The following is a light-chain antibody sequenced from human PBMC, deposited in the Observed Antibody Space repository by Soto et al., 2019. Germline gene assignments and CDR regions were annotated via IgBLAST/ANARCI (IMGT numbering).Light chain of an antibody. J-gene: IGLJ2*01. CDR1: NIGSKS. CDR3: QVWDSSYDPYVV. CDR2: DDS. Sequence: SYELTQPPSVSVAPGQTARITCGGNNIGSKSVHWYQQKPGPAPVLVVYDDSDRPSGIPERFSASNSANTATLTISRVEAGDEADYYCQVWDSSYDPYVVFGGGTKLTVL. V-gene: IGLV3-21*02.